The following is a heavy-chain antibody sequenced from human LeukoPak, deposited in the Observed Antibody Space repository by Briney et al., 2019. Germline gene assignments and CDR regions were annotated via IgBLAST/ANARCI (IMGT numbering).Heavy chain of an antibody. V-gene: IGHV3-48*03. Sequence: GGSLRISCAASGFTFSSYEMNWVRQAPGKGLEWVSYISSSGSTIYYADSVKGRFTISRDNAKNSLYLQMNSLRAEDTAVYYCARDNKEMGYLDAFDIWGQGTMVTVSS. J-gene: IGHJ3*02. D-gene: IGHD5-24*01. CDR3: ARDNKEMGYLDAFDI. CDR1: GFTFSSYE. CDR2: ISSSGSTI.